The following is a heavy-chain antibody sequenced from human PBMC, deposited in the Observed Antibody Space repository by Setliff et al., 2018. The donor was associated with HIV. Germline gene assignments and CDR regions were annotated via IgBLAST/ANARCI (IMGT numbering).Heavy chain of an antibody. J-gene: IGHJ4*02. CDR3: ATRAIVAIPDY. CDR1: GGSISSHY. Sequence: PSETLSLTCTVSGGSISSHYWSWIRQPPGKGLEWIGTIYHSGSTSYNPSLKSRVTISVDTSKNQFSLKLSSVTAADTAVYYCATRAIVAIPDYWGQGTLVTVSS. V-gene: IGHV4-59*04. D-gene: IGHD5-12*01. CDR2: IYHSGST.